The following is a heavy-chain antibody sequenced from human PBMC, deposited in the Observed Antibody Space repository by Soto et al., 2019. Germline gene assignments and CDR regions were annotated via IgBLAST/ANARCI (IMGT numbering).Heavy chain of an antibody. CDR3: ANEGHLSAVTATPFAKSFHP. CDR1: GFTFSSFA. CDR2: ISGSGTFT. V-gene: IGHV3-23*01. J-gene: IGHJ1*01. Sequence: GGSLRLSCAASGFTFSSFALSWVRQAPGKGLEWVSAISGSGTFTYYADSVKGRFTVSRDNSKSTLFLQMNSLRADDTAVYYCANEGHLSAVTATPFAKSFHPWGQGTLVTVSS. D-gene: IGHD2-21*02.